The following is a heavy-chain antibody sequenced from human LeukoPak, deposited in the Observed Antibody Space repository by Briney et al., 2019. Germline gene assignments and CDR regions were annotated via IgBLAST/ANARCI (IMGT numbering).Heavy chain of an antibody. J-gene: IGHJ4*02. Sequence: GGSLRLSCAASGFTFSSYAMHWVRQAPGKGLEWVAVISYDGSNKYCADSVKGRFTISRDNSKNTLYLQMNSLRAEDTAVYYCARDFGSGSYDYWGQGTLVTVSS. CDR2: ISYDGSNK. D-gene: IGHD1-26*01. CDR3: ARDFGSGSYDY. V-gene: IGHV3-30-3*01. CDR1: GFTFSSYA.